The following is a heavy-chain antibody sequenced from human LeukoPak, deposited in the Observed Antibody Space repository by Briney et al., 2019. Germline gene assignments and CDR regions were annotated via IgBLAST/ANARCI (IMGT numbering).Heavy chain of an antibody. Sequence: SGPTLVNPTQTLTLTCTFSGFSLSTSGMGVSWIRQPPGKALEWLARIDWDDDKYYSTSLKTKLTSSKDTSKNQVVLTMTSMDPVDTATYYCARMVYDTRNFDHWGQGTLVTVSS. CDR2: IDWDDDK. CDR1: GFSLSTSGMG. CDR3: ARMVYDTRNFDH. D-gene: IGHD3-22*01. V-gene: IGHV2-70*11. J-gene: IGHJ4*02.